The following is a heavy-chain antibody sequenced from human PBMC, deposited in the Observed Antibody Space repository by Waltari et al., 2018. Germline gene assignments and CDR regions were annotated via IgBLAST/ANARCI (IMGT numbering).Heavy chain of an antibody. D-gene: IGHD6-13*01. CDR1: GGSISSRSSY. Sequence: QLQLQESGPGLVKPSETLSLTCTVSGGSISSRSSYWRWIRQPPGKGLEWIGSIYYSGSTYYNPSLKSRVTISVDTSKNQFSLKLSSVTAADTAVYYCARHHLAAPADYWGQGTLVTVSS. V-gene: IGHV4-39*01. CDR3: ARHHLAAPADY. J-gene: IGHJ4*02. CDR2: IYYSGST.